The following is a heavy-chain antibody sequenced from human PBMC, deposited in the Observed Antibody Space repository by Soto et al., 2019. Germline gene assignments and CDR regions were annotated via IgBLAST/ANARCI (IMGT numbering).Heavy chain of an antibody. CDR1: GYTFTNYG. V-gene: IGHV1-58*02. CDR3: AAIHCGGDCYSDY. CDR2: IVIDSGNT. D-gene: IGHD2-21*02. J-gene: IGHJ4*02. Sequence: SVKVSCKAAGYTFTNYGISWVRQARGQGLEWIGWIVIDSGNTNYAQKFQERVTMTTDMSTSTAYMELSSLRSEDTAVYYCAAIHCGGDCYSDYWGQGTLVTVSS.